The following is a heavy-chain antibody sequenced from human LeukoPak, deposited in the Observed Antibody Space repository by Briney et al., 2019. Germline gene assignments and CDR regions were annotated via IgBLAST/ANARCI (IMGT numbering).Heavy chain of an antibody. J-gene: IGHJ6*02. V-gene: IGHV3-21*01. CDR2: ISSSSSYI. Sequence: GGSLRLSCAASGFTFSSYSMNWVRQAPGKGLEWVSSISSSSSYIYYADSVKGRFTISRGNAKNSLYLQMNSLRAEDTAVYYCARDTPLEWLLPCGMDVWGQGTTVTVSS. D-gene: IGHD3-3*01. CDR1: GFTFSSYS. CDR3: ARDTPLEWLLPCGMDV.